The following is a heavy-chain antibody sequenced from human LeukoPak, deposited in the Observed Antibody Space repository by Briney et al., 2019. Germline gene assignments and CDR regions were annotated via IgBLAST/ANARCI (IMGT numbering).Heavy chain of an antibody. V-gene: IGHV1-69*13. CDR3: ARAELSSSSYYYYGMDV. CDR2: IIPISGTA. D-gene: IGHD6-6*01. Sequence: SVKVSCKASGGTFSSYAISWVRQAPGQGLEWMGGIIPISGTANYAQKFQGRVTITADESTSTAYMELSSLRSEDTAVYYCARAELSSSSYYYYGMDVWGQGTTVTVSS. J-gene: IGHJ6*02. CDR1: GGTFSSYA.